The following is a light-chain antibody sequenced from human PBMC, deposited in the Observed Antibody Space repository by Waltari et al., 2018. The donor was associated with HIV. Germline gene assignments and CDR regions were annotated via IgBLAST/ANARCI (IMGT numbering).Light chain of an antibody. CDR1: EWPTQN. J-gene: IGLJ3*02. Sequence: SYELTQPPSVSVSPGQTARITCSGDEWPTQNAYWYQQKPGQAPILVIYKDNERPSGIPERFSGSSSGTTVTLTISGVQAEDEADYYCQSADNSGTWVFGGGTKLTVL. CDR3: QSADNSGTWV. V-gene: IGLV3-25*03. CDR2: KDN.